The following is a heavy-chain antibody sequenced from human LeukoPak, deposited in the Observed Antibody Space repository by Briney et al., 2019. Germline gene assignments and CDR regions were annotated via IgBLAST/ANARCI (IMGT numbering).Heavy chain of an antibody. D-gene: IGHD6-13*01. CDR1: GFTFSSYG. J-gene: IGHJ2*01. CDR3: ARVSSSWYQDWYFDL. CDR2: IKEDGSET. V-gene: IGHV3-7*01. Sequence: GGSLRLSCAASGFTFSSYGMSWVRQAPGKGLEWVASIKEDGSETNYVDSVRGRFTISRDNVKNSLHLQMNSLRAEDTAVYYCARVSSSWYQDWYFDLWGRGTLVTVPS.